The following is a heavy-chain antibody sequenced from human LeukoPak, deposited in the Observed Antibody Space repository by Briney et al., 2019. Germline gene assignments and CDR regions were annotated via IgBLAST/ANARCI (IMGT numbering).Heavy chain of an antibody. J-gene: IGHJ4*02. Sequence: KPSETLSLTCAVYGGSFSGYYWSWIRQPPGKGLEWIGEINHSGSTNYNPSLKSRVTISVDTSKNQFSLKLSSVTAADTAEYYCARGGGDRGYYFDYWGQGTLVTVSS. V-gene: IGHV4-34*01. CDR1: GGSFSGYY. D-gene: IGHD2-21*02. CDR2: INHSGST. CDR3: ARGGGDRGYYFDY.